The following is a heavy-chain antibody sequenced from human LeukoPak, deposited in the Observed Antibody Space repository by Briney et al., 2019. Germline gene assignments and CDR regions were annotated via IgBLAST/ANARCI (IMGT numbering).Heavy chain of an antibody. CDR1: GYTFTSYY. D-gene: IGHD1-26*01. CDR2: TNPSGGST. V-gene: IGHV1-46*01. Sequence: ASVKVSCKASGYTFTSYYMHWVRQAPGQGLEWMGITNPSGGSTSYAQKFQGRVTMTRDMSTSTVYMELSSLRSEDTAVYYCARAAAYSGSYLSGFDPWGQGTLVTVSS. J-gene: IGHJ5*02. CDR3: ARAAAYSGSYLSGFDP.